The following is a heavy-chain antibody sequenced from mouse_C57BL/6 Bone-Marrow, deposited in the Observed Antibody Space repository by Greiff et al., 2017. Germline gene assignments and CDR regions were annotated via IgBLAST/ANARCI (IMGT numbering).Heavy chain of an antibody. CDR1: GYTFTSYW. D-gene: IGHD1-1*01. V-gene: IGHV1-50*01. CDR3: AREGNYGSSS. J-gene: IGHJ2*01. CDR2: IDPSDSYT. Sequence: QVQLQQSGAELVKPGASVKLSCKASGYTFTSYWMQWVKQRPGQGLEWIGEIDPSDSYTNYNQKFKGKATLTVDTSSSTAYMQISSLTSEDSAVYYCAREGNYGSSSWGQGTTLTVSS.